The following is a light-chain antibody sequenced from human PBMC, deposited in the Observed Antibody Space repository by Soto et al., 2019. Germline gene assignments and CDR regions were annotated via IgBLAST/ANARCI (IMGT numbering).Light chain of an antibody. V-gene: IGLV2-14*01. CDR1: SSDVGGYNY. Sequence: QSALTQPASVSGSPGQSITISCTGTSSDVGGYNYVSWYQQHPGKAPKLMIYEVSNRPSGVSNRFSGSKSGNTASLTISGLPAEVEADYYCSSYTSSSTRVFGGGTKVTVL. CDR3: SSYTSSSTRV. J-gene: IGLJ3*02. CDR2: EVS.